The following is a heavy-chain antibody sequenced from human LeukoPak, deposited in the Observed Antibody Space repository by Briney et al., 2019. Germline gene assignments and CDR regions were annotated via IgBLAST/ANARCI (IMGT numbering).Heavy chain of an antibody. Sequence: SQTLSLTCAISGDSVSSNSAAWNWIRQSPSRGLEWLGRTYYRSKWYSDYAVSVKSPLTINPDTSQHQFSLQLNSVTPEDTAVYYCARDSSGWRSIFDYWGQGTLVSVSS. V-gene: IGHV6-1*01. J-gene: IGHJ4*02. CDR2: TYYRSKWYS. D-gene: IGHD6-19*01. CDR3: ARDSSGWRSIFDY. CDR1: GDSVSSNSAA.